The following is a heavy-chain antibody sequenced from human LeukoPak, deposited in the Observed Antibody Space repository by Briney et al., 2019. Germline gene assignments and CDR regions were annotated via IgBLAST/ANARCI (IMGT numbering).Heavy chain of an antibody. CDR3: ARDHFDY. V-gene: IGHV3-30*02. Sequence: GGSLRLSCAASGFTFSSYGMHWVRQAPGKRLEWVAFIRYDGSNKYYADPVKGRFTISRDNSKNTLYLQMGSLRAEDMAVYYCARDHFDYWGQGTLVTVSS. J-gene: IGHJ4*02. CDR2: IRYDGSNK. CDR1: GFTFSSYG.